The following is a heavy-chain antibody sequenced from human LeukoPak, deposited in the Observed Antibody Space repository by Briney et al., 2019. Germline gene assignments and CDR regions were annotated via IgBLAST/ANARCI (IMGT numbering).Heavy chain of an antibody. CDR2: INPSGGST. J-gene: IGHJ4*02. V-gene: IGHV1-46*01. CDR3: ARISTTVTTIDY. D-gene: IGHD4-17*01. Sequence: ASVEVSCKASGYTFTSYYMHWVRQAPGQGLEWMGIINPSGGSTSYAQKFQGRVTMTRDTSTSTVYMELSSLRSEDTAMYYCARISTTVTTIDYWGQGTLVTVSS. CDR1: GYTFTSYY.